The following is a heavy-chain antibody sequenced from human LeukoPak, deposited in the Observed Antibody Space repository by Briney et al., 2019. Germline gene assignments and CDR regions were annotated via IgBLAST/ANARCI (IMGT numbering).Heavy chain of an antibody. CDR1: PGSISSYY. J-gene: IGHJ5*02. Sequence: SETLSLTCTVSPGSISSYYCSWLRQPAGKGLEYIGRIYSSGSTNYSPSLKSRVTMSVDTSKNQFSLKLTSVTAADTAVYYCARGDIIRGDYNWFDPWGQGILVTVSS. CDR2: IYSSGST. CDR3: ARGDIIRGDYNWFDP. V-gene: IGHV4-4*07. D-gene: IGHD3-10*01.